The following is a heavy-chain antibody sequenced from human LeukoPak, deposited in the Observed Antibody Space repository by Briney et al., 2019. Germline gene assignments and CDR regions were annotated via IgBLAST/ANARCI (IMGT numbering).Heavy chain of an antibody. CDR1: GFTFGNSA. J-gene: IGHJ4*01. Sequence: QSGGSLRLSCAASGFTFGNSAMSWVRQAPGKGLEWVSTLSGSGITTYYADSVTGRFTISRDNSKNTLYLQMNSLRAEDTAVYYCAKGIYSSGWSYFDYWGHGTLVTVSS. CDR2: LSGSGITT. V-gene: IGHV3-23*01. CDR3: AKGIYSSGWSYFDY. D-gene: IGHD6-19*01.